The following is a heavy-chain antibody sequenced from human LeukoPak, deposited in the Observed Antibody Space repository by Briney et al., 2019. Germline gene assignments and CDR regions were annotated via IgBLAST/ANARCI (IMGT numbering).Heavy chain of an antibody. CDR1: GFTFSNYS. D-gene: IGHD4-23*01. CDR2: ISGTGGTT. J-gene: IGHJ4*02. Sequence: GGSLRLSCAASGFTFSNYSMSWVRQAPGKGLEWVSTISGTGGTTYYADSVKGRFTISRDNSKNTLFLQFNSLRADDTAVYYCAKGRGTTVAAAANYWGQGTLVTVSS. V-gene: IGHV3-23*01. CDR3: AKGRGTTVAAAANY.